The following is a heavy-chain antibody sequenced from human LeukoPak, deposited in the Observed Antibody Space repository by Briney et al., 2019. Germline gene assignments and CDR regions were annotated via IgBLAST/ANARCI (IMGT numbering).Heavy chain of an antibody. V-gene: IGHV1-2*02. Sequence: ASVKVSCKASGYTFTRYYMHWVRQAPGQGLEWMGWINPNSGGTNYAQKFQGRVTMTRDTSISTAYMELSRLRSDDTAVYYCARAYNWNEPFDPWGQGTLVTVSS. CDR3: ARAYNWNEPFDP. J-gene: IGHJ5*02. CDR1: GYTFTRYY. D-gene: IGHD1-1*01. CDR2: INPNSGGT.